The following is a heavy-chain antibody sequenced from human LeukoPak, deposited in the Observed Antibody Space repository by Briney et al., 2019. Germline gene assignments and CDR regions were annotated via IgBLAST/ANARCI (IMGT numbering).Heavy chain of an antibody. Sequence: PGGSLRLSCAASGFTFSSYAMSWVRQAPGKGLEWVSAISGSGTNTYYADSVKGRFTISRDNSKNSLYLQMNSLRAEDTAVYHCARAPWPSYYDSSGYLGMYYYYMDVWGKGTTVTISS. J-gene: IGHJ6*03. CDR3: ARAPWPSYYDSSGYLGMYYYYMDV. D-gene: IGHD3-22*01. V-gene: IGHV3-23*01. CDR1: GFTFSSYA. CDR2: ISGSGTNT.